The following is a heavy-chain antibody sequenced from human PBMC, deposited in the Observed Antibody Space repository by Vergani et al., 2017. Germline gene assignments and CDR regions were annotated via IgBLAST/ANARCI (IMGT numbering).Heavy chain of an antibody. CDR2: IYYSGST. J-gene: IGHJ6*02. Sequence: QVQLQESGPGLVKPSGTLSLTCAVSGGSISSSNYWSWIRQPPGKGLEWIGYIYYSGSTNYNPSLKSRVTISVDTSKNQFSLKLSSVTAADTAVYYCAKDAAAGTPLYYYYYYGMDVWGQGTTVTVSS. CDR1: GGSISSSNY. D-gene: IGHD6-13*01. V-gene: IGHV4-61*01. CDR3: AKDAAAGTPLYYYYYYGMDV.